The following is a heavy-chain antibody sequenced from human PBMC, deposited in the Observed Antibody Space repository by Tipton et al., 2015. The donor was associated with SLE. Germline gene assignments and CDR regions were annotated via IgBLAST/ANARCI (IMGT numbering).Heavy chain of an antibody. V-gene: IGHV4-59*01. D-gene: IGHD3-22*01. Sequence: TLSLTCTVSGGPFNGYRWSWIRQSPEKGLEWIGYIYYDGTPNYNPSLQSRVTISIDTSRNQFSLKVTSVTAADTAVYFCARGTYYYDTSGYWTANYFDYWGLGTLVAVSS. CDR2: IYYDGTP. J-gene: IGHJ4*02. CDR3: ARGTYYYDTSGYWTANYFDY. CDR1: GGPFNGYR.